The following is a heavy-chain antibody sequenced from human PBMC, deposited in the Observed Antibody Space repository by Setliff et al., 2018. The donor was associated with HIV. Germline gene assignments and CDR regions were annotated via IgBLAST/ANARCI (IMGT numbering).Heavy chain of an antibody. CDR3: ATVGIEAGTGYYYYYYYMDV. Sequence: SETLSLTCTVAGGSISSGSYYWGWIRQPPGKGLEWIGSIYYSGSTYYNPSLKSRGTISLDTSKNQFSLKLSSVTAADTAVYYCATVGIEAGTGYYYYYYYMDVWGKGTTVTVSS. D-gene: IGHD6-13*01. CDR2: IYYSGST. J-gene: IGHJ6*03. CDR1: GGSISSGSYY. V-gene: IGHV4-39*01.